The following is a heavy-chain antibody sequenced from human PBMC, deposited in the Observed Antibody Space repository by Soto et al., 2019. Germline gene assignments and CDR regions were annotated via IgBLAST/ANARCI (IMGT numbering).Heavy chain of an antibody. CDR1: GYTFTSYG. CDR3: ARDGVDTATGYYYGMDV. J-gene: IGHJ6*02. CDR2: IGAYNGNT. Sequence: QVQLVQSGAEVKKPGASVKVSCKASGYTFTSYGISWVRQAPGQGLEWMGWIGAYNGNTNYAQKLQGRVTMTTDTYTSTAYMELRSLRSDDTAVYYCARDGVDTATGYYYGMDVWGQGTTVTVSS. V-gene: IGHV1-18*01. D-gene: IGHD5-18*01.